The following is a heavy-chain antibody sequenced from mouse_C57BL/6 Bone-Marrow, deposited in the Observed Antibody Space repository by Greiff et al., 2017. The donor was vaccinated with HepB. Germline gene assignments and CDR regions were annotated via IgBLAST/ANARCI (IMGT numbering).Heavy chain of an antibody. CDR3: AREIYYAMDY. V-gene: IGHV3-6*01. J-gene: IGHJ4*01. CDR2: ISYDGSN. CDR1: GYSITSGYY. Sequence: EVHLVESGPGLVKPSQSLSLTCSVTGYSITSGYYWNWIRQFPGNKLEWMGYISYDGSNNYNPSLKNRISITRDTSKNQFFLKLNSVTTEDTATYYCAREIYYAMDYWGQGTSVTVSS.